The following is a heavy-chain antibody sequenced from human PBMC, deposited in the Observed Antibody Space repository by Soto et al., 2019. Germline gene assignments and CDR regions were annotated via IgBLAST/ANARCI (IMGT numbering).Heavy chain of an antibody. D-gene: IGHD3-10*01. CDR3: ARDVGSGNYYKGVYYYYYMDV. Sequence: EVQVVESGGGLVQPGDSLRLSCAASGFTIGAYGLHWVRQAPGKALEYISAISSYGGNIYYANSVKGRFTISRDNSKNTLYLQMGNLRAEDMGVYYCARDVGSGNYYKGVYYYYYMDVWGKGTTVTVSS. J-gene: IGHJ6*03. CDR1: GFTIGAYG. V-gene: IGHV3-64*01. CDR2: ISSYGGNI.